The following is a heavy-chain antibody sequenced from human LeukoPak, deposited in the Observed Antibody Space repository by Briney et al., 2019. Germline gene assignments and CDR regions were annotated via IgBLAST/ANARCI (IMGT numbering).Heavy chain of an antibody. CDR2: IKEDGSEK. V-gene: IGHV3-7*01. CDR3: ARARYSDF. J-gene: IGHJ4*02. Sequence: PGGPLRFSLVPSGLPFSNYWIPWFRQAPGKGLEWVANIKEDGSEKNYADSVKGRFTISRDNAKNSLYLQMNSLRGKDTAVYYCARARYSDFWGQGTLVTVSS. CDR1: GLPFSNYW.